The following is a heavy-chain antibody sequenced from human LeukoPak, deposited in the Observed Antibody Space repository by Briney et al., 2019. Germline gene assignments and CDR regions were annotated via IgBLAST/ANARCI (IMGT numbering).Heavy chain of an antibody. CDR3: ARGNGNVGGRLDP. V-gene: IGHV3-30*14. CDR1: GFTFSSYA. D-gene: IGHD4-23*01. Sequence: GGSLRLSCAASGFTFSSYAMHWVRQAPGKGLEWVAVISYDGSNKYYADSVGGRFIISRDDSKNTLYLQMSGLRDDDTAIYYCARGNGNVGGRLDPWGQGTRVTVSS. J-gene: IGHJ5*02. CDR2: ISYDGSNK.